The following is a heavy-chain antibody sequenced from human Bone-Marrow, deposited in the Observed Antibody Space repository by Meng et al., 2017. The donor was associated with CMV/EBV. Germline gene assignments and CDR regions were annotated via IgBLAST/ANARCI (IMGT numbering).Heavy chain of an antibody. D-gene: IGHD2-21*01. CDR2: IRYDGDDE. Sequence: GESLKISCAASGFTFKNYGMHWVRQAPGKGLEWVALIRYDGDDEHYTDSVKGRFTISRDYSKSTLYLQMTSLRDEDTAVYYCAKGEVGGVVAQGVWGQGTTVTGSS. CDR3: AKGEVGGVVAQGV. V-gene: IGHV3-30*02. J-gene: IGHJ6*01. CDR1: GFTFKNYG.